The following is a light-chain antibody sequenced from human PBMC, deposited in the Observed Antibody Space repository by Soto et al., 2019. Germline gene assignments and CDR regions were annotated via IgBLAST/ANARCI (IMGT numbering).Light chain of an antibody. CDR2: AAS. CDR3: QQYNRLSLT. CDR1: QSVSSN. V-gene: IGKV3-15*01. J-gene: IGKJ4*01. Sequence: EIVTTQSPATMPAPPAERATLSCRANQSVSSNLAWYQHKPGQAPRLLIYAASTRATGIPARFSGSGSGTDFTLTISRLEPEDFAVYYCQQYNRLSLTFGQGTKVDIK.